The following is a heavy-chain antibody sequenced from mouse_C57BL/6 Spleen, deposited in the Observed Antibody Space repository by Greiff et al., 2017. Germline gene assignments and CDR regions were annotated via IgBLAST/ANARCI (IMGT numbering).Heavy chain of an antibody. CDR2: ISSGSSTI. J-gene: IGHJ2*01. CDR3: ARSMVTPYYFDY. V-gene: IGHV5-17*01. D-gene: IGHD2-2*01. Sequence: EVKLQESGGGLVKPGGSLKLSCAASGFTFSDYGMHWVRQAPEKGLEWVAYISSGSSTIYYADTVKGRFTISRDNAKNTLFLQMTSLRSEDTAMYYCARSMVTPYYFDYWGQGTTLTVSS. CDR1: GFTFSDYG.